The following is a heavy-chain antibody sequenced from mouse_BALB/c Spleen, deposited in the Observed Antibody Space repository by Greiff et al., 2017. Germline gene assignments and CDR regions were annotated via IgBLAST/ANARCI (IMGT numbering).Heavy chain of an antibody. Sequence: EVQLQQSGPELVKPGASVKISCKASGYSFTGYYMHWVKQSHVKSLEWIGRINPYNGATSYNQNFKDKASLTVDKSASTAYMDLHSLTSEDSAVYYCARKYGNQYLDYWGQGTSVNVSS. V-gene: IGHV1-31*01. CDR3: ARKYGNQYLDY. CDR1: GYSFTGYY. D-gene: IGHD2-10*02. CDR2: INPYNGAT. J-gene: IGHJ4*01.